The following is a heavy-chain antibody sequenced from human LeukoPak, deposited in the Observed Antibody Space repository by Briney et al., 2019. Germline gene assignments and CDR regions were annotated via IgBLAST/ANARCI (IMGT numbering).Heavy chain of an antibody. V-gene: IGHV4-34*01. J-gene: IGHJ3*02. CDR1: GGSFSGYY. D-gene: IGHD2-2*01. Sequence: SEILSLTCAVYGGSFSGYYWSWIRQPPGKGLEWIGEINHSGSTNYNPSLKSRVTISVDTSKNQFSLKLSSVTAADTAVYYCARGPDIVVVPAANNDAFDIWGQGTMVTVSS. CDR2: INHSGST. CDR3: ARGPDIVVVPAANNDAFDI.